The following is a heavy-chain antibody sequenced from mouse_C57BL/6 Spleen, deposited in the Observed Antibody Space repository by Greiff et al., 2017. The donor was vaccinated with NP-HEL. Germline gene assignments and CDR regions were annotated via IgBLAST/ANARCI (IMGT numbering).Heavy chain of an antibody. V-gene: IGHV1-18*01. CDR2: INPNNGGT. CDR1: GYTFTDYN. D-gene: IGHD4-1*01. Sequence: VQLQQSGPELVKPGASVKIPCKASGYTFTDYNMAWVKQSHGKSLEWIGDINPNNGGTIYNQKFKGKATLTVDKSSSTAYMELRSLTSEDTAVYYCARRNWDGDAMDYWGQGTSVTVSS. J-gene: IGHJ4*01. CDR3: ARRNWDGDAMDY.